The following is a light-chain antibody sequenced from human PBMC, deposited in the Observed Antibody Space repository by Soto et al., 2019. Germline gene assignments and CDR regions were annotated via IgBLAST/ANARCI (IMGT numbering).Light chain of an antibody. J-gene: IGLJ1*01. V-gene: IGLV1-40*01. CDR3: QSYDSSLSGLYV. CDR1: NSNIGAGYD. CDR2: GDI. Sequence: HSVLTQPPSVSGAPGQRVTISCTGSNSNIGAGYDVHWYQHLPGTAPKLLIYGDINRPSGVPDRFSGSKSGTSASLAITGLQAEDEADYYCQSYDSSLSGLYVFGSGTKLTVL.